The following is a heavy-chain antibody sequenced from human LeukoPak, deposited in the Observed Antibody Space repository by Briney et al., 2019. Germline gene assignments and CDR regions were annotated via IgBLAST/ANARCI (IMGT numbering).Heavy chain of an antibody. CDR3: ARVSSSWYQDWYFDL. CDR1: GYSITSAYY. V-gene: IGHV4-38-2*02. Sequence: PSETLSLTCTVSGYSITSAYYWGWIRQPPGKGLEWIGSFFLKGSTYYKPSLKSRVTMSVDTSKNQFSLKLSSVTAADTAVYYCARVSSSWYQDWYFDLWGRGTLVTVSS. CDR2: FFLKGST. D-gene: IGHD6-13*01. J-gene: IGHJ2*01.